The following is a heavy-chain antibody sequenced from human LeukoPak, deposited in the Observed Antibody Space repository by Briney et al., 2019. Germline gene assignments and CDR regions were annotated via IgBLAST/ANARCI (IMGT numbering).Heavy chain of an antibody. Sequence: GGSLRLSCVASGLTVNSNYMSWVRQASGKGLEWVSAIYSGGATYYADSAKGRFTVSRDDSKNTLYLQMYRLRVEDTAMYYCVSQKWLYAFDIWGQGTMVTVSS. CDR1: GLTVNSNY. V-gene: IGHV3-53*01. D-gene: IGHD5-24*01. CDR3: VSQKWLYAFDI. CDR2: IYSGGAT. J-gene: IGHJ3*02.